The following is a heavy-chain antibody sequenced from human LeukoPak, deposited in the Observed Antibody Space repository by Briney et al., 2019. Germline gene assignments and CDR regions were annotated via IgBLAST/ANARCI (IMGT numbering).Heavy chain of an antibody. CDR2: IAYDENYK. Sequence: PGGSLRLSCAASGFTFSSYGMHWVRQTPGKGLEWVAFIAYDENYKYYADSVKGRFTISRDSSENTLYLQMNGLRAEDTAVYYCAKAQVYSYGPDYWGQGILVTVSS. J-gene: IGHJ4*02. CDR3: AKAQVYSYGPDY. D-gene: IGHD5-18*01. CDR1: GFTFSSYG. V-gene: IGHV3-30*02.